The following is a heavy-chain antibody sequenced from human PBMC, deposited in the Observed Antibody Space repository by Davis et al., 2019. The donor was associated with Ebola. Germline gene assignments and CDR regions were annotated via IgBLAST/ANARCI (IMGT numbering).Heavy chain of an antibody. CDR2: ISGDGGST. V-gene: IGHV3-43*02. CDR3: AKDSNEAADLYYYGMDV. CDR1: GFTFSSYS. D-gene: IGHD6-13*01. J-gene: IGHJ6*02. Sequence: GESLKISCAASGFTFSSYSMNWVRQAPGKGLEWVSLISGDGGSTYYADSVKGRFTISRDNSKNSLYLQMNSLRTEDTALYYCAKDSNEAADLYYYGMDVWGQGTTVTVSS.